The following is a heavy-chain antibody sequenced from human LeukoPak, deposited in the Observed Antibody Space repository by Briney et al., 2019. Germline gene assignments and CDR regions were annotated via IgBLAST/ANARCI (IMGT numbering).Heavy chain of an antibody. V-gene: IGHV4-59*04. CDR2: IFYVGST. D-gene: IGHD1-26*01. Sequence: PSETLSLTCTVSGVSISRYYGSWIRQPPGKGPEWIGGIFYVGSTHYNPSLKSRVSMSIDTSSNQFSLRLTSLTAADTAVYFCARGRVGSSPQGIDFWGQGILVTVSS. CDR3: ARGRVGSSPQGIDF. CDR1: GVSISRYY. J-gene: IGHJ4*02.